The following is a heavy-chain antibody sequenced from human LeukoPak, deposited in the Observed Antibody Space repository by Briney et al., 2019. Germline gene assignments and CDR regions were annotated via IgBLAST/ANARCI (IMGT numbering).Heavy chain of an antibody. CDR3: ARDPGNYYDSSGYYP. J-gene: IGHJ5*02. D-gene: IGHD3-22*01. V-gene: IGHV1-8*03. CDR2: MNPNSGNT. Sequence: ASVKVSCKASGYTFTSYDINWVRQATGQGLEWMGWMNPNSGNTGYAQKFQGRVTITRNTSISTAYMELSSLRSEDTAVYYCARDPGNYYDSSGYYPWGQGTLVTVSS. CDR1: GYTFTSYD.